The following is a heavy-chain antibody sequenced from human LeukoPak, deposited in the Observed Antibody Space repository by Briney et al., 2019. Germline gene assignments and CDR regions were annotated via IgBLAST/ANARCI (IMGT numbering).Heavy chain of an antibody. CDR1: GGTFSSYA. CDR3: AILRDSSSWYITWFDP. V-gene: IGHV1-69*06. D-gene: IGHD6-13*01. Sequence: SVKVSCKASGGTFSSYAISWVRQAPGQGLEWMGGIIPIFGTANYAQKFQGRVTITADKSTSTAYMELSSLRSEETAVYYCAILRDSSSWYITWFDPWGQGTLVPVSS. CDR2: IIPIFGTA. J-gene: IGHJ5*02.